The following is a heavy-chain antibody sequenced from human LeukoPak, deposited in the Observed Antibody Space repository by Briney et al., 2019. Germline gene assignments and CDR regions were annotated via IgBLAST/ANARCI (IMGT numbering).Heavy chain of an antibody. CDR3: ARDLVSIFGVLREEGDY. J-gene: IGHJ4*02. CDR2: ISGTSRYI. D-gene: IGHD3-3*01. Sequence: PGGSLRLSCAASGFAFNSYSMNWVRQAPGKGLEWVSSISGTSRYIYYADSVKGRFTISRDNAKNSLSLQMNSLRAEDTAVYYCARDLVSIFGVLREEGDYWGQGTLVTVSS. CDR1: GFAFNSYS. V-gene: IGHV3-21*01.